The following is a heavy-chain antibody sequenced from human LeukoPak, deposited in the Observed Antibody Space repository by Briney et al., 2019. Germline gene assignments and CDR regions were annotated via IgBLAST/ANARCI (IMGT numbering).Heavy chain of an antibody. J-gene: IGHJ4*02. CDR1: GFTFNTYA. Sequence: GGSLRLSCAASGFTFNTYAMSWVRQAPGKGLEWVPAIGGGGATTYYADSVKGRFTISRDNSKNTLYLQMNSLRAEDTAVYYCAKARGYFDSSGYRYFDYWGQGTLVTVSS. V-gene: IGHV3-23*01. CDR3: AKARGYFDSSGYRYFDY. CDR2: IGGGGATT. D-gene: IGHD3-22*01.